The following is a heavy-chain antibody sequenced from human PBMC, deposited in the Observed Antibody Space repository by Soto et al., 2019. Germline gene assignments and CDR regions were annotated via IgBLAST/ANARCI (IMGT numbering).Heavy chain of an antibody. CDR3: ARDRAPSTYYYDSSGYRSTAFDI. V-gene: IGHV3-30-3*01. J-gene: IGHJ3*02. D-gene: IGHD3-22*01. CDR1: GFTFSSYA. CDR2: ISYDGSNK. Sequence: PGGSLRLSCAASGFTFSSYAMHWVRQAPGKGLEWVAVISYDGSNKYYADSVKGRFTISRDNSKNTLYLQMNSLRAEDTAVYYCARDRAPSTYYYDSSGYRSTAFDIWGQGTMVT.